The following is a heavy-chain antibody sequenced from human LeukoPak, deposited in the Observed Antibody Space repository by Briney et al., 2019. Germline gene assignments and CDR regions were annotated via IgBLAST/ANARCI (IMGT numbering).Heavy chain of an antibody. CDR1: GASIRSGDYY. V-gene: IGHV4-30-4*01. Sequence: SETLSLTCTVSGASIRSGDYYWSWIRQPPGKGLEWIGYIYDRGSTYYNPSLKSRITISVDTSENRFSLKLSSVTATDTAVYYCARDCSGGSCYGAFDIWGQGTMVTVSS. D-gene: IGHD2-15*01. CDR3: ARDCSGGSCYGAFDI. J-gene: IGHJ3*02. CDR2: IYDRGST.